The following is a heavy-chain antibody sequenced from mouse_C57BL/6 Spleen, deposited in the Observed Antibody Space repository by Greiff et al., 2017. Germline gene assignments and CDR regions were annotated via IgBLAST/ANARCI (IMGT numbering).Heavy chain of an antibody. V-gene: IGHV5-16*01. CDR1: GFTFSDYY. CDR2: INYDGSST. J-gene: IGHJ2*01. Sequence: EVKLVESEGGLVQPGSSMKLSCTASGFTFSDYYMAWVRQVPEKGLEWVANINYDGSSTYYLDSLKSRFIISRDNAKNILYLQMSSLKSEDTATYYCARDRDFDYWGKGTTLTVSS. CDR3: ARDRDFDY.